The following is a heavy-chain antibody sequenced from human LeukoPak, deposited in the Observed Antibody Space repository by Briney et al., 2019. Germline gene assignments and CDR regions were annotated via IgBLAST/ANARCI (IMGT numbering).Heavy chain of an antibody. J-gene: IGHJ3*02. CDR2: IYPDDSDT. D-gene: IGHD1-26*01. V-gene: IGHV5-51*01. CDR1: GYTFTNYW. CDR3: ARLSGSYAFDI. Sequence: GESLKISCKGSGYTFTNYWIGWVRQMPGNDLEWMGIIYPDDSDTRYSPSFQGQVTISADKSISTAYLQWSALTASDTAMYYCARLSGSYAFDIWGQGTMVTVSS.